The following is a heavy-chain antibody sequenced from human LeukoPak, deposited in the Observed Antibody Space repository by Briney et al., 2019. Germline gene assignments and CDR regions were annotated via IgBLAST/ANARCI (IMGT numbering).Heavy chain of an antibody. V-gene: IGHV1-8*01. Sequence: GASVKVSCKASGYTFTSYDINWVRQATGQGLEWMGWMNPNSGNTGYAQKFQGRVTMTRNTSISTAYMELSSLRSDDTAVYYCARNPYSSGWFDPWGQGTLVTVSS. D-gene: IGHD6-19*01. J-gene: IGHJ5*02. CDR2: MNPNSGNT. CDR1: GYTFTSYD. CDR3: ARNPYSSGWFDP.